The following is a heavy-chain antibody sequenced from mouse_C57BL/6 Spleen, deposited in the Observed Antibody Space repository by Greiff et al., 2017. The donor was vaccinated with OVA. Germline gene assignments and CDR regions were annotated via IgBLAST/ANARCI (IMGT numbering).Heavy chain of an antibody. D-gene: IGHD1-1*01. J-gene: IGHJ2*01. CDR3: ARGAITTVVATGYFDY. Sequence: EVQRVESGGGLVKPGGSLKLSCAASGFTFSSYAMSWVRQTPEKRLEWVATISDGGSYTYYPDNVKGRFTISRDNAKNNLYLQMSHLKSEDTAMYYCARGAITTVVATGYFDYWGQGTTLTVSS. CDR1: GFTFSSYA. CDR2: ISDGGSYT. V-gene: IGHV5-4*01.